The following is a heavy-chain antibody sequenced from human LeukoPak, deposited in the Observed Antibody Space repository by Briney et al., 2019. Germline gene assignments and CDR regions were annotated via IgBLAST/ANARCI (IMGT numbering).Heavy chain of an antibody. CDR3: ARALPYTSQGID. V-gene: IGHV3-74*01. D-gene: IGHD2-2*02. CDR1: GFTFSSYW. Sequence: AGSLRLSCAASGFTFSSYWRHWVRQAPGKGRVWGSRITSGGSSKNYADSVKGRFTISRDNAKATLYLQMNSLRAGDTAVYSCARALPYTSQGIDWGQGTLVTV. CDR2: ITSGGSSK. J-gene: IGHJ4*02.